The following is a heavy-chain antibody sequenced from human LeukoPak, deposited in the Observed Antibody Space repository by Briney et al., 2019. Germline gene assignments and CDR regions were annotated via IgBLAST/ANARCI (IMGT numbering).Heavy chain of an antibody. CDR2: IFYSGST. V-gene: IGHV4-30-4*08. CDR3: VRTRIRYQLPTAFDY. Sequence: SQTLSLTCTVSGGSISSGDYYWSWIRQPPGKGLEWIGYIFYSGSTYYNPSLKSRLTISVDMAQNHFSLKLSSVTAADTAVYFCVRTRIRYQLPTAFDYWGQGTLVTVSS. D-gene: IGHD2-2*01. J-gene: IGHJ4*02. CDR1: GGSISSGDYY.